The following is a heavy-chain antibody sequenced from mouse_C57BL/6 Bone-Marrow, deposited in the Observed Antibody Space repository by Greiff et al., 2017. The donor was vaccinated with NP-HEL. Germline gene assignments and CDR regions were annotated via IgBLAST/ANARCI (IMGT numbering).Heavy chain of an antibody. Sequence: QVQLKESGAELVKPGASVKISCKASGSAFSSYWMNWVKQRPGKGLEWIGQIYPGDGDTNYNGKFKDKASLTADKSSSTAYMQLSSLTSEDSAVYFCARGAYWGQGTLVTVSA. J-gene: IGHJ3*01. CDR1: GSAFSSYW. CDR2: IYPGDGDT. V-gene: IGHV1-80*01. CDR3: ARGAY.